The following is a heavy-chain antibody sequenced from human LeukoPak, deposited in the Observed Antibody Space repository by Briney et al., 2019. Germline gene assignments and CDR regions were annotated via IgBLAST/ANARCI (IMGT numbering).Heavy chain of an antibody. CDR1: GGSISSGDYY. J-gene: IGHJ4*02. CDR2: IYYSGST. D-gene: IGHD3-9*01. V-gene: IGHV4-30-4*01. Sequence: SETLSLTCTVSGGSISSGDYYWSWIRQPPGKGLEWIGYIYYSGSTYYNPSLKSRVTISVDTSKNQFSLKLSSVTAADTAVYYCARADYDILTGYSPLPDYWGQGTLVTVSS. CDR3: ARADYDILTGYSPLPDY.